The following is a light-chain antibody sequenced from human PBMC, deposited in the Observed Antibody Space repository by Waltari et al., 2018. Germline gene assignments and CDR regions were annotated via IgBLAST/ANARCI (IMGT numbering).Light chain of an antibody. Sequence: QSVLTQPASVSGSPGQPTTLSCPGTNSDIGSYSYVSWYQPYPGKAPKLIISDLTERPSGVSTRFSGSKSGNTASLTISGLQADDEADYFCSSYTGRGTVIFGRGTMVTVL. CDR2: DLT. V-gene: IGLV2-14*01. CDR3: SSYTGRGTVI. J-gene: IGLJ2*01. CDR1: NSDIGSYSY.